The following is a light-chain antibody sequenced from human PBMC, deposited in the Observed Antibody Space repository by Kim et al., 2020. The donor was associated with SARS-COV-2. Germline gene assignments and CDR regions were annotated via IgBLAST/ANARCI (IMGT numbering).Light chain of an antibody. Sequence: SASVGDRVTITCRASQGISNQLVWYQQKPGKVPKVLISAASTLQSGVPSRFSGSGSWTDFTLTISSLQPEDVATYFCQKYDIAPYTFGQGTKLEI. CDR3: QKYDIAPYT. J-gene: IGKJ2*01. V-gene: IGKV1-27*01. CDR1: QGISNQ. CDR2: AAS.